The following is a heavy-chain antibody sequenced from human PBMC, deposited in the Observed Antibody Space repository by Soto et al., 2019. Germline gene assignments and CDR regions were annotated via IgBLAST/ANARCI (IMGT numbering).Heavy chain of an antibody. CDR1: GFTFSSYA. CDR2: ISGSGGST. J-gene: IGHJ4*02. CDR3: ATLNHSCSGGSCPIDY. D-gene: IGHD2-15*01. Sequence: GGSLRLSCAASGFTFSSYAMSWVRQAPGKGLEWVSAISGSGGSTYYADSVKGRFTISRDNSKNTLYLQMNSLRAEETAVYYCATLNHSCSGGSCPIDYWGQGTLVTVSS. V-gene: IGHV3-23*01.